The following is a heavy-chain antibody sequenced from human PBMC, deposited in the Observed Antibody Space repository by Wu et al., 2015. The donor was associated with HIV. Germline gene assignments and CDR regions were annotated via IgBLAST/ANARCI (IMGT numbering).Heavy chain of an antibody. CDR1: GGTFSNYA. J-gene: IGHJ4*02. CDR2: LIPMYGAA. Sequence: QVRLVQSGAEVKQPGSSVKVSCKASGGTFSNYALSWVRQAPGQGLEWMGRLIPMYGAADYAQKFQGRVTITADVSTNTAYMVVNSLTSDDTAVYYCAGGGGRTAMDPFDFWGQGTLVTVSS. V-gene: IGHV1-69*13. CDR3: AGGGGRTAMDPFDF. D-gene: IGHD5-18*01.